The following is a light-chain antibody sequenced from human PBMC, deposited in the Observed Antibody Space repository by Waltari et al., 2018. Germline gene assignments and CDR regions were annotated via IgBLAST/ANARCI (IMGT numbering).Light chain of an antibody. J-gene: IGLJ2*01. CDR3: QVWDRSSDHVV. CDR1: NIRSKT. Sequence: SYVLTQPPSVSVAPGKTARLTCEGNNIRSKTVHWYQQKPGQGPVLVVYDDSDRPSGIPKRFAGTKSGITATLTISRVEAGDEADYHCQVWDRSSDHVVFGGGTKLTVL. V-gene: IGLV3-21*03. CDR2: DDS.